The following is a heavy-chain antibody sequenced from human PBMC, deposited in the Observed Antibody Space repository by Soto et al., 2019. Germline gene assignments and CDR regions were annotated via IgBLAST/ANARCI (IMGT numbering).Heavy chain of an antibody. CDR2: IIPIFGTA. CDR1: GGTFSSYA. J-gene: IGHJ6*02. Sequence: SVKVSCKASGGTFSSYAISWVRQAPGQGLEWMGGIIPIFGTANYAQKFQGRVTITADKSTSTAYMELSSLRSEDTAVYYCASEKAVAGTTDYYYYYGMDVWGQGTTVTVSS. D-gene: IGHD6-19*01. CDR3: ASEKAVAGTTDYYYYYGMDV. V-gene: IGHV1-69*06.